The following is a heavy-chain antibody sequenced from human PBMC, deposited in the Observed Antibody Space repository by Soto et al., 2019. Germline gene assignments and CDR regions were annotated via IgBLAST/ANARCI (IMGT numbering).Heavy chain of an antibody. J-gene: IGHJ4*02. CDR2: IKSKADGETA. D-gene: IGHD3-22*01. CDR3: AAERAYFHDSIVFLSIDF. Sequence: PGGSLRLSCAASGFSFSDAWMNWVRQAPGKGLEWVGRIKSKADGETADYATFVKGRFTISRDDSKNALFLQMNSLKTEDTAVYYCAAERAYFHDSIVFLSIDFWGQGTQVTVSS. V-gene: IGHV3-15*07. CDR1: GFSFSDAW.